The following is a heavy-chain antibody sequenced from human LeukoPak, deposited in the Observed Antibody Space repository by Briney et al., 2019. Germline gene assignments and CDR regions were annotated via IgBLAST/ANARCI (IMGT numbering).Heavy chain of an antibody. D-gene: IGHD2-15*01. J-gene: IGHJ6*03. Sequence: GASVKVSCKASGYTFTSYGISWVRQAPGQGLEWMGRIIPIFGTANYAQKFQGRVTITTDESTSTAYMELSSLRSEDTAVYYCATTRGGVLLANYYYYMDVWGKGTTVTVSS. CDR1: GYTFTSYG. CDR3: ATTRGGVLLANYYYYMDV. CDR2: IIPIFGTA. V-gene: IGHV1-69*05.